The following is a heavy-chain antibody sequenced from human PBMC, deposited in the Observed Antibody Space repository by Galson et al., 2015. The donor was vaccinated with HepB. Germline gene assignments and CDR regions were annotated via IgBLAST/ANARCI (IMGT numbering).Heavy chain of an antibody. D-gene: IGHD6-6*01. V-gene: IGHV3-30*18. J-gene: IGHJ5*02. CDR3: AKDSSSYWFDP. Sequence: SLRLSCAASGFTFSSYGMHWVRQAPGKGLEWVAVISYDGSNKYYADSVKGRFTISRDNSKNTLYLQMNSLRAEDTAVYYCAKDSSSYWFDPWGQGTLVTVSS. CDR1: GFTFSSYG. CDR2: ISYDGSNK.